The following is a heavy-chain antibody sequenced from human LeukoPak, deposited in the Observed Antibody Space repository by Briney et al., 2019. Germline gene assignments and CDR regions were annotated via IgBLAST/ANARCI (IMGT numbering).Heavy chain of an antibody. D-gene: IGHD5-18*01. J-gene: IGHJ4*02. Sequence: GGSLRLSCAASGFAFSTYGMGWVRQAPGKGPEWVAAISTNGHNAYYPDSVKVRFTISRDNSETTLYLQMNTLRAEDTAVYYCAKGHTGYFFTIDYWGQGTLVTVSS. V-gene: IGHV3-23*01. CDR1: GFAFSTYG. CDR2: ISTNGHNA. CDR3: AKGHTGYFFTIDY.